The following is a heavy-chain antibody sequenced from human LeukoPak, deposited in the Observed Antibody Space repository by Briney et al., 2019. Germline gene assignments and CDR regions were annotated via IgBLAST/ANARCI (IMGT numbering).Heavy chain of an antibody. CDR2: IKPDASEK. J-gene: IGHJ5*02. CDR1: GFTFSSHW. V-gene: IGHV3-7*01. Sequence: PGGSLRLSCAGSGFTFSSHWMSWVRQAPGKGLEWVANIKPDASEKFYVESVKGRFTISRDNAEKSLHLQMNSLRAEDTAVYYCARDRGGWIDPWGQGTLVTVSS. CDR3: ARDRGGWIDP. D-gene: IGHD2-15*01.